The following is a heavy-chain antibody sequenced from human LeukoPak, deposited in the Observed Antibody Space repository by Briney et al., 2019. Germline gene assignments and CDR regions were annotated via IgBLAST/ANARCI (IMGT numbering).Heavy chain of an antibody. D-gene: IGHD3-10*02. CDR2: ITGGGGDR. J-gene: IGHJ4*02. CDR3: AKDGVYHGVRAQVYYFYY. CDR1: GFTFSGYA. Sequence: GGSLRLSCAASGFTFSGYAMSWVRQAPGKGLEWVSGITGGGGDRYYVDSVKGRFTISRDNSKNMLYLEMNSLRGEDTALYYSAKDGVYHGVRAQVYYFYYWRQGPLVVVAS. V-gene: IGHV3-23*01.